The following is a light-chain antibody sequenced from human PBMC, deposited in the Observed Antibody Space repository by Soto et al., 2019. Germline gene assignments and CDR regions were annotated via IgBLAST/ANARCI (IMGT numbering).Light chain of an antibody. CDR3: QQRSNDSFT. CDR1: QSVSSY. J-gene: IGKJ3*01. CDR2: DAS. Sequence: EIVLTQSPATLSLSPGERATLSCRASQSVSSYLAWYQQKPGQAPRLLIYDASNRATGIPARFSGSGSGTDFTLTISSLEPEDFAVYYCQQRSNDSFTFGPGTKVDIK. V-gene: IGKV3-11*01.